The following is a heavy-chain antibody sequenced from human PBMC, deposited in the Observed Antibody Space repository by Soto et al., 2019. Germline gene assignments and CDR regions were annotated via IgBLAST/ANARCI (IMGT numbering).Heavy chain of an antibody. J-gene: IGHJ4*02. CDR3: AISSIAAAGFGY. D-gene: IGHD6-13*01. CDR2: FFPGDSDT. Sequence: GESLKISCKGSGYRFTSYWIGWVRQRPGKGLEWMAIFFPGDSDTRYSPSFQGQVTISADKSISTAYLQWNSLKASDTAMYYCAISSIAAAGFGYWGQGTLVTVSS. V-gene: IGHV5-51*01. CDR1: GYRFTSYW.